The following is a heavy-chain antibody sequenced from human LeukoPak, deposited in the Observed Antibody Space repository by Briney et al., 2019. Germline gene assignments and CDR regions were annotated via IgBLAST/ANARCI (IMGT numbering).Heavy chain of an antibody. CDR1: GGSISSSSYY. CDR2: IYYSGST. V-gene: IGHV4-31*03. D-gene: IGHD3-3*01. CDR3: ARALTPTDYDFWSGFSNTGGYYFDY. Sequence: PSETLSLTCTVSGGSISSSSYYWGWIRQHPGKGLEWIGYIYYSGSTYYNPSLKSRVTISVDTPKNQFSLKLSSVTAADTAVYYCARALTPTDYDFWSGFSNTGGYYFDYWGQGTLVTVSS. J-gene: IGHJ4*02.